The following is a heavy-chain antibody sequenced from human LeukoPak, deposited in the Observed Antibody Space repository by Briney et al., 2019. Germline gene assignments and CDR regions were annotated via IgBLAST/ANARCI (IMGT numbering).Heavy chain of an antibody. J-gene: IGHJ6*02. D-gene: IGHD3-3*01. CDR2: ISGSGGST. Sequence: GGSLRLSCAASGFTFSSYAMSWVRQAPGKGLEWVSAISGSGGSTYYADSVKGRFTISRDNSKNTLYLQMNSLRAEDTAVYYCAKVPPSYYDFWSGKVGSYGMDVWGQGTTVTVSS. V-gene: IGHV3-23*01. CDR3: AKVPPSYYDFWSGKVGSYGMDV. CDR1: GFTFSSYA.